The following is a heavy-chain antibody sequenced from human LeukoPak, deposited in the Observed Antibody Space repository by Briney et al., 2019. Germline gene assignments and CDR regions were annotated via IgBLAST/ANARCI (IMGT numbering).Heavy chain of an antibody. V-gene: IGHV3-30*18. CDR3: AKAPIAMTGSFFEY. J-gene: IGHJ4*02. D-gene: IGHD6-19*01. CDR1: GFTFSTYG. Sequence: GRSLRLSCEASGFTFSTYGMHWVRQAPGRGPEWVAFISYDGGKKYYPDSVKGRFTISRDNSRNTLYLQINSLRPEDTAVFYCAKAPIAMTGSFFEYWGLGTLVTVSS. CDR2: ISYDGGKK.